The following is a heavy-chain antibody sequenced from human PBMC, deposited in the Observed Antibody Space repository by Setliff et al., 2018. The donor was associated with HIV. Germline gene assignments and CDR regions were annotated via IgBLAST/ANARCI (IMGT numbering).Heavy chain of an antibody. CDR3: ARDQRLSY. Sequence: LSLTCAVSGVSITNSNWWTWVRQAPGKGLELEWIGEVSHSGSTNYNPSLKSRVTISVDKSKNQFSLELTSVTAADTAVYYCARDQRLSYWGQGTLVTVSS. CDR1: GVSITNSNW. J-gene: IGHJ4*02. CDR2: VSHSGST. V-gene: IGHV4-4*02.